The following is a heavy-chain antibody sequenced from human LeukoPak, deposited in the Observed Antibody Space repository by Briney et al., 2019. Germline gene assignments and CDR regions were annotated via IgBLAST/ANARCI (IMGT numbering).Heavy chain of an antibody. D-gene: IGHD3-10*01. CDR1: GFTFSNYG. J-gene: IGHJ4*02. CDR3: AAWGSGRNRNNDY. Sequence: GGSLRLSCAASGFTFSNYGMHWVRQAPGKGLEWVAVISYDETKKYYADSVKGRFTISRDNSENTLYLQMNSLRAEDTAVYYCAAWGSGRNRNNDYWGQGTLVTVSA. CDR2: ISYDETKK. V-gene: IGHV3-30*03.